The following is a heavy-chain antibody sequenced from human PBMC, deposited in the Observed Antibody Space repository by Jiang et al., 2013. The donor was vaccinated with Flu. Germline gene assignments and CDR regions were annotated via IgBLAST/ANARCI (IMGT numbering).Heavy chain of an antibody. J-gene: IGHJ4*02. Sequence: CAASGFTFSSYAMHWVRQAPGKGLEWVAVISYDGSNKYYADSVKGRFTISRDNSKNTLYLQMNSLRAEDTAVYYCARGGGYGLWDYWGQGTLVTVSS. CDR3: ARGGGYGLWDY. CDR2: ISYDGSNK. D-gene: IGHD3-16*01. CDR1: GFTFSSYA. V-gene: IGHV3-30*01.